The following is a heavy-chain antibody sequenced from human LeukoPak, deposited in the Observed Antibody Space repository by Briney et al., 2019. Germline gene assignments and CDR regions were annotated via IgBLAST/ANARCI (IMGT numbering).Heavy chain of an antibody. V-gene: IGHV3-21*01. CDR2: ISSSSSYI. CDR3: ARDLIPGYYGSGYY. CDR1: GFTFSSYS. Sequence: GGSLRLSCAASGFTFSSYSMNWVRQAPGKGLECVSSISSSSSYIYYADSVKGRFTISRDNAKNSLYLQMNSLRAEDTAVYYCARDLIPGYYGSGYYWGQGTMVTVSS. D-gene: IGHD3-10*01. J-gene: IGHJ3*01.